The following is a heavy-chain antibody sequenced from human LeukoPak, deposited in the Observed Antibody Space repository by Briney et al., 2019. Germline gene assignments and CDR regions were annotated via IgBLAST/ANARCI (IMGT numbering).Heavy chain of an antibody. CDR2: ISAFNGNT. D-gene: IGHD2-15*01. Sequence: GASVKVSCKASGYTFTSYGISWVRQAPGQGLEWLGWISAFNGNTNYAQKLQGRVTMTTDTSTSTAYMELRSLRSDDTAVYYCARKVGYCSGGSCYSGDYYYGMDVWGQGTTVTVSS. V-gene: IGHV1-18*01. J-gene: IGHJ6*02. CDR1: GYTFTSYG. CDR3: ARKVGYCSGGSCYSGDYYYGMDV.